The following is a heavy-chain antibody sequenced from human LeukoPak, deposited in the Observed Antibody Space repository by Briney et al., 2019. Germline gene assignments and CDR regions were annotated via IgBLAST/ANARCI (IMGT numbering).Heavy chain of an antibody. CDR2: IIPIFGTA. V-gene: IGHV1-69*06. CDR1: GYTFTSYD. Sequence: SVKVSCKASGYTFTSYDINWVRQATGQGLEWMGGIIPIFGTANYAQKFQGRVTITADKSTSTAYMELSSLRSEDTAVYYCARSRTNIVVVVAARGDAFDIWGQGTMVTVSS. D-gene: IGHD2-15*01. J-gene: IGHJ3*02. CDR3: ARSRTNIVVVVAARGDAFDI.